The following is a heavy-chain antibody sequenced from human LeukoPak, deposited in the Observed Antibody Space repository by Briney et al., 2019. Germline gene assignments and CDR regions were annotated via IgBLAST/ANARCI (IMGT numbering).Heavy chain of an antibody. Sequence: GGSLRLSCAASGFTFSSYRMHWVRQAPGKGLEWVANIKQDGSEKYYVDSVKGRFTISRDNAKNSLYLQMNSLRAEDTAVYYCARARRYSGSYYGIWGQGTMVTVSS. CDR1: GFTFSSYR. CDR2: IKQDGSEK. J-gene: IGHJ3*02. CDR3: ARARRYSGSYYGI. D-gene: IGHD1-26*01. V-gene: IGHV3-7*01.